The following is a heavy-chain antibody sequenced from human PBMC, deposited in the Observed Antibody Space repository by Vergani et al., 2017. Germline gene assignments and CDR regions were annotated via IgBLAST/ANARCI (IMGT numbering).Heavy chain of an antibody. Sequence: EVQLVQAGAEVKKPGESLKISCKGSGYSFTSYWIGWVRQMPGKGLEWMGIIYPGDSDTKYSPSFQGQVTISASKSISTAYLQWSSLKASDTAMYYCARRGYDYGDYYAFDIWGQGTMVTVSS. D-gene: IGHD4-17*01. J-gene: IGHJ3*02. CDR1: GYSFTSYW. CDR3: ARRGYDYGDYYAFDI. CDR2: IYPGDSDT. V-gene: IGHV5-51*03.